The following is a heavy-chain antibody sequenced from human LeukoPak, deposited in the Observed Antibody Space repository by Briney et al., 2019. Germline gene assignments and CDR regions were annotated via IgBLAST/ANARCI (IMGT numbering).Heavy chain of an antibody. D-gene: IGHD3-10*01. J-gene: IGHJ4*02. Sequence: ASVKVSCKASGYTFTSYGISWVRQAPGQGLEWMGWISAYNGNTNYAQKLQGRVTMTTDTSTSTAYMELRSLRSDDTAVYYCARAPLLWFGESKFDYWGQGTLVTVSS. CDR2: ISAYNGNT. CDR3: ARAPLLWFGESKFDY. CDR1: GYTFTSYG. V-gene: IGHV1-18*01.